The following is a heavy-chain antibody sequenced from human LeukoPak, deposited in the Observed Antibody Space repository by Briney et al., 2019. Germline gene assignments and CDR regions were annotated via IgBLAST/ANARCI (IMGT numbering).Heavy chain of an antibody. Sequence: ASVKVSCKASGYTFTSYGISWVRQAPGQGLEWMGWISAYNGNTNCAQKLQGRVTMTTDTSTSTAYMELRSLRSDDTAVYYCARGEMATIGDYYFDYWGQGTLVTVSS. CDR2: ISAYNGNT. J-gene: IGHJ4*02. V-gene: IGHV1-18*01. D-gene: IGHD5-24*01. CDR3: ARGEMATIGDYYFDY. CDR1: GYTFTSYG.